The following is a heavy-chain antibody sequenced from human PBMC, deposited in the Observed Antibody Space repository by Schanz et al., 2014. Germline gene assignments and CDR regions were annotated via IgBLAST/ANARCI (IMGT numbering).Heavy chain of an antibody. V-gene: IGHV1-69*02. CDR1: GDTFRSYT. CDR2: IIPITGIT. J-gene: IGHJ4*02. D-gene: IGHD5-12*01. Sequence: QVQLVQSGSELKKPGASVKVSCKASGDTFRSYTINWVRHAPGQGLEWMGRIIPITGITNYAQKFQGRVTFTADKPTSTAFMEVNSLRSEDTAVYYCARTGYDAGLTHWGQGTLVTVSS. CDR3: ARTGYDAGLTH.